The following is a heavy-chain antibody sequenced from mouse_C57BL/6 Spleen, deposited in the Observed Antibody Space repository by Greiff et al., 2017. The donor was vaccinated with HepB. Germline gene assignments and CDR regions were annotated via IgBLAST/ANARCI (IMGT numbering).Heavy chain of an antibody. CDR2: FYPGSGSI. D-gene: IGHD2-2*01. CDR1: GYTFTEYT. J-gene: IGHJ4*01. V-gene: IGHV1-62-2*01. Sequence: QVQLKESGAELVKPGASVKLSCKASGYTFTEYTIHWVKQRSGQGLEWIGWFYPGSGSIKYNEKFKDKATLTADKSSSTVYMELSRLTSEDSAVYFCARHEEGYGYPYYAMDYWGQGTSVTVSS. CDR3: ARHEEGYGYPYYAMDY.